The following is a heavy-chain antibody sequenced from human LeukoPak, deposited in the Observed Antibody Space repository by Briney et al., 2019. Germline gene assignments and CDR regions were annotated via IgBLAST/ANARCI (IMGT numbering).Heavy chain of an antibody. Sequence: PSETLSLTCAVYGGSFSGYYWSWVRQPPGKGLEWIGEINHSGSTNYNPSLKSRVTISVDTSKNQFSLKLSSVTAADTAVYYCARGPPPSLYYDFWSGYARGEDYFDYWGQGTLVTVSS. V-gene: IGHV4-34*01. CDR1: GGSFSGYY. CDR2: INHSGST. CDR3: ARGPPPSLYYDFWSGYARGEDYFDY. D-gene: IGHD3-3*01. J-gene: IGHJ4*02.